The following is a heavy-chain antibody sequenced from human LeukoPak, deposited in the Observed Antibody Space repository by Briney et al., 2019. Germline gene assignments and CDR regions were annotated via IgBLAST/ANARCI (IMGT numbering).Heavy chain of an antibody. CDR3: ATGPGIAAAGTSDY. D-gene: IGHD6-13*01. J-gene: IGHJ4*02. CDR1: GYTLTELS. V-gene: IGHV1-24*01. CDR2: FDPEDGET. Sequence: GASVKVSCKVSGYTLTELSMHWVRQAPGKGLEWMGGFDPEDGETIYAQKFQGRVTMTEDTSTDTAYMELSSLRSEDTAVYYCATGPGIAAAGTSDYWGQGTLVTVSP.